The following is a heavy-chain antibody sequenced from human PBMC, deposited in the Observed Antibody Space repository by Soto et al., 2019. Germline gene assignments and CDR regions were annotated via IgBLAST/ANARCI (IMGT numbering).Heavy chain of an antibody. J-gene: IGHJ3*02. CDR1: GGSIRSTNYY. D-gene: IGHD2-21*02. V-gene: IGHV4-39*01. CDR2: FFYSGTT. CDR3: ARQSSHIVGVTAIMGAFDI. Sequence: PSETLSLTCTVSGGSIRSTNYYWGWIRQPPGRGLEWIGSFFYSGTTYYNPSLKSRVTISVDTSKNQFSLKLRSVTAADTAVYYCARQSSHIVGVTAIMGAFDIWGQGTMVTV.